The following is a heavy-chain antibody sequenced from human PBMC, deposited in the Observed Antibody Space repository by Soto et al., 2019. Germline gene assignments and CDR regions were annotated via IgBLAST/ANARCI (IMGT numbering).Heavy chain of an antibody. D-gene: IGHD1-26*01. CDR1: GFTFNNAR. J-gene: IGHJ4*02. V-gene: IGHV3-15*02. Sequence: EVQLVESGGALVEPGGSLRLSCAASGFTFNNARMSWVRQAPGKGLDWVGRIDGGKTYFAAPVEGRFTFSRDDSRNTLFLQMNSLKTEDTGVYYCTSNAAAKVGTLSYWGQGTLVTVSS. CDR2: IDGGKT. CDR3: TSNAAAKVGTLSY.